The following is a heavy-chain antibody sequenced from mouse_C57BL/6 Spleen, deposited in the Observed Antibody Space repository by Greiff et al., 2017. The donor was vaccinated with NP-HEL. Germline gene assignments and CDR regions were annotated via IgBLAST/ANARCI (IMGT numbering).Heavy chain of an antibody. CDR2: INSNGGST. J-gene: IGHJ2*01. V-gene: IGHV5-6-3*01. Sequence: EVMLVESGGGLVQPGGSLKLSCAASGFTFSSYGMSWVRQTPDKRLELVATINSNGGSTYYPDSVKGRFTISRDNAKNTLYLQMSSLKSEDTAMYDGARMARTRNWSQGTTLTVSS. CDR3: ARMARTRN. CDR1: GFTFSSYG.